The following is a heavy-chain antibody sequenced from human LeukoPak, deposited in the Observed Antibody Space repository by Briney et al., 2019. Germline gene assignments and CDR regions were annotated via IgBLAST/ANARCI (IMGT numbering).Heavy chain of an antibody. CDR2: ISGSGGST. J-gene: IGHJ5*02. CDR3: AKDQSKVRSPGRNWFDP. CDR1: GFTFSSYA. Sequence: GGSLRLSCAASGFTFSSYAMSWVRQAPGKGLEWVSAISGSGGSTYYTDSVKGRFTISRDNSKNTLYLQMNSLRAEDTAVYYCAKDQSKVRSPGRNWFDPWGQGTLVTVSS. V-gene: IGHV3-23*01. D-gene: IGHD2-15*01.